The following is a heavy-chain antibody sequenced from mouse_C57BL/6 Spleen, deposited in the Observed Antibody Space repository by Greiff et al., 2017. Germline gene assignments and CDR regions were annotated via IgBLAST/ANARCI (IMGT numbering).Heavy chain of an antibody. CDR1: GFNIKDYY. Sequence: VQLKESGAELVRPGASVKLSCTASGFNIKDYYMHWVKQRPEQGLEWIGRIDPEDGDTEYAPKFQGKATMTADTSSNTAYLQLSSLTSEDTAVYYCTKGGGYGSSPYWYFDVWGTGTTVTVSS. CDR3: TKGGGYGSSPYWYFDV. D-gene: IGHD1-1*01. CDR2: IDPEDGDT. J-gene: IGHJ1*03. V-gene: IGHV14-1*01.